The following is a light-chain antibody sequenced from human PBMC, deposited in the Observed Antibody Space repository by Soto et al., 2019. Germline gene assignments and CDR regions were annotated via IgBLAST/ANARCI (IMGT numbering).Light chain of an antibody. Sequence: DIQLTQAPSSLSASVGDRLTMTCRASQSITTSLNWYQQTPGKAPKVLIFGASNLQSGVPSRFSGSGSGTDFTLTITSLQPEDFATYYCQQSFTIPRKCGQGNKGDIK. CDR1: QSITTS. V-gene: IGKV1-39*01. CDR2: GAS. J-gene: IGKJ1*01. CDR3: QQSFTIPRK.